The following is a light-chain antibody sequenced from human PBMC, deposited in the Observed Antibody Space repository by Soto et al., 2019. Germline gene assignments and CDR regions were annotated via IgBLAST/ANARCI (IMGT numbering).Light chain of an antibody. V-gene: IGLV1-44*01. CDR1: SPNIGKNT. CDR3: AVWDDSLSGWV. Sequence: QSVLTQPPSASGTPGQRVTISCSGSSPNIGKNTVDWYQQLPGTAPKLLMYNNDQRPPGVPDRVSGSKSGTSASLAIGGLQSVDEAEYYCAVWDDSLSGWVFGGGTKLTVL. J-gene: IGLJ3*02. CDR2: NND.